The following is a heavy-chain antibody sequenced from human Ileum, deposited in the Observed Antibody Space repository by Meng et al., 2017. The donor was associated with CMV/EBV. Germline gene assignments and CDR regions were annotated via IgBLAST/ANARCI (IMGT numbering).Heavy chain of an antibody. V-gene: IGHV3-23*01. Sequence: AASGFTVSSYAMTWVRQAPGKGLEWVSAISGSGSNTYFADSVKGRFTISRDNSDNTLFLQMHSLRAEDTAVYYCGKSLGRYYDGHDYWGQGTLVTVSS. CDR2: ISGSGSNT. D-gene: IGHD3-22*01. CDR3: GKSLGRYYDGHDY. J-gene: IGHJ4*02. CDR1: GFTVSSYA.